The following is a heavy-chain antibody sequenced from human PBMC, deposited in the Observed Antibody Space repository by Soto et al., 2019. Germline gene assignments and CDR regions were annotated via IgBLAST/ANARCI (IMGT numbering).Heavy chain of an antibody. J-gene: IGHJ4*02. D-gene: IGHD6-13*01. V-gene: IGHV4-34*01. Sequence: SETLSLTCAVYGGSFSGYYWTWIRQPPGTGLEWIGEINHSGSTNYNPSLKSRVTISVDTSKNQSSLKLSSVTAVDTAVYYCAVSSSSWTHYFDYWGQGTLVTVSS. CDR1: GGSFSGYY. CDR3: AVSSSSWTHYFDY. CDR2: INHSGST.